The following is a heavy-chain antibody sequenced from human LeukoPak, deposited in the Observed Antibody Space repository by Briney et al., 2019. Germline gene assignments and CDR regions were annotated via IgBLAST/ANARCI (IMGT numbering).Heavy chain of an antibody. CDR1: GFTFSSYG. CDR3: ARDKTAMTRKGYFDY. D-gene: IGHD5-18*01. CDR2: ISYDGSKK. Sequence: SGGSLRLSCAASGFTFSSYGMHWVRQAPGKGLEWVAVISYDGSKKYYADFVKGRFTISRDNSKNTLYLQMNSLRTEDTAVYYCARDKTAMTRKGYFDYWGQGTLVTVSS. V-gene: IGHV3-30*19. J-gene: IGHJ4*02.